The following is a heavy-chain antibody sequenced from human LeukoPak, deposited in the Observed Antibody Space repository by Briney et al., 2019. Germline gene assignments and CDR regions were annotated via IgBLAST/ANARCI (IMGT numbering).Heavy chain of an antibody. Sequence: ASVKVSCKASGYTFTGYYMHWVRQAPGQGLEWMGWINPNSGGTNYAQKFQGRVTMTRDTSISTAYMELSRLRSDDTAVYYCARSTYYYDSSGYVPYYYYMDVWGKGTTVTVSS. V-gene: IGHV1-2*02. CDR1: GYTFTGYY. D-gene: IGHD3-22*01. J-gene: IGHJ6*03. CDR3: ARSTYYYDSSGYVPYYYYMDV. CDR2: INPNSGGT.